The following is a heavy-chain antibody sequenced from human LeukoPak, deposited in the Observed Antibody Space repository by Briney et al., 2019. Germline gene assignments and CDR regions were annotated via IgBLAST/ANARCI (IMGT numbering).Heavy chain of an antibody. CDR3: ARAYYYDTSGYYRGYYFDY. Sequence: PGGSLRLSCAASGFTFSSYAMHWVRQAPGKGVEYVSAISSNGGTTSYANSVKGRFTISRDNSKNTLYLQMGSLRAEDMAVYYCARAYYYDTSGYYRGYYFDYWGQGTLVTVSS. V-gene: IGHV3-64*01. J-gene: IGHJ4*02. D-gene: IGHD3-22*01. CDR2: ISSNGGTT. CDR1: GFTFSSYA.